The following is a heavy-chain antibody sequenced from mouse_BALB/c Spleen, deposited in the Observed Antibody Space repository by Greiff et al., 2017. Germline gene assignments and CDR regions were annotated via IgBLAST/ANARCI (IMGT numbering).Heavy chain of an antibody. Sequence: EVQLMESGGGLVKPGGSLKLSCAASGFTFSDYYMYWVRQTPEKRLEWVATISDGGSYTYYPDSVKGRFTISRYNAKNILYLQMSSLKSEDTVMYYCARGGTATSFAYWGQGTLVTVSA. CDR3: ARGGTATSFAY. V-gene: IGHV5-4*02. CDR2: ISDGGSYT. CDR1: GFTFSDYY. D-gene: IGHD1-2*01. J-gene: IGHJ3*01.